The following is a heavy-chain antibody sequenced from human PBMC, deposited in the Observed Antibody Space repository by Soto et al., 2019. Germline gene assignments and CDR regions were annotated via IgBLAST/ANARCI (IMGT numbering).Heavy chain of an antibody. CDR3: XXDXXXXXXXXXXXXXXXXGXAH. Sequence: EVQLVESGGGLVKPGGSLRLSCAASGFTFSNAWMSWVRQXPXXXXXXXXXFKXKTDGGTTDYAAPVKGRFTISRDDSKNTLYLQMNSLKTEDTAVXXCXXDXXXXXXXXXXXXXXXXGXAHWGQGTLVTVSS. CDR2: FKXKTDGGTT. J-gene: IGHJ4*02. CDR1: GFTFSNAW. V-gene: IGHV3-15*01.